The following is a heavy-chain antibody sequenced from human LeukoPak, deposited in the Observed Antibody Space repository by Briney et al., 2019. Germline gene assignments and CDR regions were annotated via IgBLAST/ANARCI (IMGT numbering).Heavy chain of an antibody. CDR2: IYSGGST. J-gene: IGHJ6*03. Sequence: GGSLRLSCTASGFTVSGNYMSRGREAPRTGLEWGSVIYSGGSTYYADSVKGRFTISRDNSKNTLYLQMNSLRAEDTAVYYCASGSGSYRTPYYYMDVWGTGTTVTVSS. CDR1: GFTVSGNY. D-gene: IGHD3-10*01. V-gene: IGHV3-53*01. CDR3: ASGSGSYRTPYYYMDV.